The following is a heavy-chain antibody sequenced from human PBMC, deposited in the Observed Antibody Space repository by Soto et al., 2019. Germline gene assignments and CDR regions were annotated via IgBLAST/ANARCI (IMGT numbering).Heavy chain of an antibody. Sequence: QITLKESGPTLVKLTQTLTLTCTFSGFSLSTTGEGVGWIRQPPGKALEWLALIYWDDDKRYSPSLKSRLTITKDTSKNQVVLTMANLDPVDTATYYCVQSRCGGDCLQSYSSHSYYGLDVWGQGTTVTVSS. J-gene: IGHJ6*02. CDR2: IYWDDDK. V-gene: IGHV2-5*02. D-gene: IGHD2-21*02. CDR3: VQSRCGGDCLQSYSSHSYYGLDV. CDR1: GFSLSTTGEG.